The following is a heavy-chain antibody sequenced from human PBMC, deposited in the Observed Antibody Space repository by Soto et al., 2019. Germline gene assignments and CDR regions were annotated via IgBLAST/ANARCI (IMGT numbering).Heavy chain of an antibody. CDR2: IKQDGSEK. CDR1: GFTFSSYW. D-gene: IGHD6-6*01. J-gene: IGHJ5*02. V-gene: IGHV3-7*03. Sequence: EVQLVESGGGLVQPGGSLRLSCAASGFTFSSYWMSWVRQAPGKGLEWVANIKQDGSEKYYVDSVKGRFTISRDNAKNSLYLQMKSLRAEDTAVYYCARDPKPSIAARPSNWFDPWGKGTLVTVSS. CDR3: ARDPKPSIAARPSNWFDP.